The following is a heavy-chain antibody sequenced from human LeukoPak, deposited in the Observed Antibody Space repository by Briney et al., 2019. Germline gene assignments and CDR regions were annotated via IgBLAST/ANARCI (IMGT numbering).Heavy chain of an antibody. D-gene: IGHD1-26*01. CDR3: ARGGGSYIAY. Sequence: ASVKVSCKASEGTFSTDSITWVRQAPGQGLEWMGRIIPILGIANYAQRFQVRVTITADKSTRTAYMELSSLRSEDTAVYYCARGGGSYIAYWGQGTLVTVSS. V-gene: IGHV1-69*04. J-gene: IGHJ4*02. CDR1: EGTFSTDS. CDR2: IIPILGIA.